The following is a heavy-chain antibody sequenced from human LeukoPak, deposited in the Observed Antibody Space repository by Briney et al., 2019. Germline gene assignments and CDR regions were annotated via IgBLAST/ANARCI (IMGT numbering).Heavy chain of an antibody. CDR3: ARYGGYDPADY. V-gene: IGHV3-21*06. D-gene: IGHD5-12*01. CDR1: GLTFSSFR. Sequence: PGGSLRLSCAASGLTFSSFRFDWVRQAPGKGLEWVSTISRDSSHIFYADSVKGRLTLSRDNAKNSLFLQMNSLRAEDTAVYYCARYGGYDPADYWGQGTLVTVSS. J-gene: IGHJ4*02. CDR2: ISRDSSHI.